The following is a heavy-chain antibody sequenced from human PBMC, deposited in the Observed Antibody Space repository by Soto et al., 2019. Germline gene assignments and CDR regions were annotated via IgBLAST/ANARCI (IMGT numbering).Heavy chain of an antibody. J-gene: IGHJ5*02. CDR1: GFTFSSYW. Sequence: EVQLVESGGGLVQPGGSLRLSCAASGFTFSSYWMSWVRQAPGKGLEWVANIKQDGSEKYYVDSVKGRFTISRDNAKNSLYLQVNSLRAEDTAVYYCARRVPAAQIAWFDPWGQGTLVTVSS. D-gene: IGHD2-2*01. CDR2: IKQDGSEK. V-gene: IGHV3-7*01. CDR3: ARRVPAAQIAWFDP.